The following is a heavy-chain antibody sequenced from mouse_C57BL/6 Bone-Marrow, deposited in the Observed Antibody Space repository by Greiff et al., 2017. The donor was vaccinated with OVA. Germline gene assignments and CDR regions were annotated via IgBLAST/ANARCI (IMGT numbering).Heavy chain of an antibody. D-gene: IGHD2-3*01. CDR1: GYTFTDYY. CDR2: IYPGSGNT. CDR3: ARGGYYEDWEDY. V-gene: IGHV1-76*01. Sequence: QVHVKQSGAELVRPGASVKLSCKASGYTFTDYYINWVKQRPGQGLEWIARIYPGSGNTYYNEKFKGKATLTAEKSSSTAYMQLSSLTSEDSAVYFCARGGYYEDWEDYWGQGTTLTVSS. J-gene: IGHJ2*01.